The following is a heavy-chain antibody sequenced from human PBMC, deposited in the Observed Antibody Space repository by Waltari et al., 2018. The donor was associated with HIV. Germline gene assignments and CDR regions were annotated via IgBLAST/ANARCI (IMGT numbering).Heavy chain of an antibody. Sequence: EVQLLESGGGLVQPGGFLSLSCVASGFTFSGHAISWVRQAPGKGLQWVSISSGSGSTTYSADSVKGRVTISRDNSENTLYLQINSLRAEDTAVYYCAKGAFDMVVVSALDSWGHGTLVTVSS. CDR1: GFTFSGHA. D-gene: IGHD2-21*01. CDR3: AKGAFDMVVVSALDS. V-gene: IGHV3-23*01. J-gene: IGHJ5*01. CDR2: SSGSGSTT.